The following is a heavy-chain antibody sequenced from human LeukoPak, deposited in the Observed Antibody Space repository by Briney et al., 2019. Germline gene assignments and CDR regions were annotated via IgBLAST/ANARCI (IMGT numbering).Heavy chain of an antibody. CDR2: IYHSEST. CDR3: VRDSEALEMPKIVFYYMDV. V-gene: IGHV4-39*07. CDR1: GDSINSRSYY. D-gene: IGHD5-24*01. Sequence: SETLSLTCAVSGDSINSRSYYWAWIRQPPGKGLEWIGSIYHSESTYYNPSLKSRVTISLDTSKNQFSLRLSSLTATDTAVYYCVRDSEALEMPKIVFYYMDVWGKGTTVTVSS. J-gene: IGHJ6*03.